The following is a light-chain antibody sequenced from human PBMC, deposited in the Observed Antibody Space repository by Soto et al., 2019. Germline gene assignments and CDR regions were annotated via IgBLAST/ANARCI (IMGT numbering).Light chain of an antibody. CDR1: SSNIGAHYD. Sequence: QSALTQPPSVSGAPGQRVTISCTGSSSNIGAHYDVHWYQQLPGTAPKLLIYSNSNRPSGVPDRFSGSKSGTSASLAITGLQAEDEADYYCQSYDNSLSVYVFGTGTKVTVL. J-gene: IGLJ1*01. V-gene: IGLV1-40*01. CDR3: QSYDNSLSVYV. CDR2: SNS.